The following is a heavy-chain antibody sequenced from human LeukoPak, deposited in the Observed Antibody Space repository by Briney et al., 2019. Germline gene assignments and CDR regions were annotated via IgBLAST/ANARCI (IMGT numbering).Heavy chain of an antibody. Sequence: TGGSLRLSCTASGFTFDNFVMKWVRQAPGKGLEWVSGITGDSSSTYYAVTTEGRFSVSRDNSKNILYLRLKNLRDDDTAVYYCAKGGRRIFGMAIDSGGQGTPVTVSS. CDR3: AKGGRRIFGMAIDS. CDR2: ITGDSSST. CDR1: GFTFDNFV. J-gene: IGHJ4*02. D-gene: IGHD3-3*01. V-gene: IGHV3-23*01.